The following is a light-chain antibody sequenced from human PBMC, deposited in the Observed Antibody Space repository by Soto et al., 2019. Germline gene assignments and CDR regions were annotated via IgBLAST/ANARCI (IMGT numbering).Light chain of an antibody. Sequence: EVVMTQSPATLPVSLGGRVTLSCRASQSVGSNLAWYQQKPGQPPRPLIYEASNRDTGVPTRFSVSGSGTEFTLTITSLQSEHFSVYYCQQYNHWPPWTFGQGTKLQIK. V-gene: IGKV3D-15*01. J-gene: IGKJ1*01. CDR3: QQYNHWPPWT. CDR2: EAS. CDR1: QSVGSN.